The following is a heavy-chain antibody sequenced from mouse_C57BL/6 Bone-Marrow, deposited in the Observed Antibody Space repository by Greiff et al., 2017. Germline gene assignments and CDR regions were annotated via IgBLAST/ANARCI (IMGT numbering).Heavy chain of an antibody. CDR1: GYAFTNYL. V-gene: IGHV1-54*01. CDR2: INPGSGGT. D-gene: IGHD1-1*01. Sequence: QVQLQQSGAELVRPGTSVKVSCKASGYAFTNYLIEWVKQRPGQGLEWIGVINPGSGGTNYNEKFKGKATLTADKSSSTAYMQLSSLTSEDSAVYFCAYYYGSSYGFAYWGQGTLVTVSA. J-gene: IGHJ3*01. CDR3: AYYYGSSYGFAY.